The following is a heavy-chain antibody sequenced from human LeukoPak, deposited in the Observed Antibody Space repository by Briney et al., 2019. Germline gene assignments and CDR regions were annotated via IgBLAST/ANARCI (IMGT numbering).Heavy chain of an antibody. CDR1: GGSISSSSYY. J-gene: IGHJ3*02. D-gene: IGHD3-22*01. CDR2: IYYSGST. Sequence: SETLSLTCTVSGGSISSSSYYWGWIRQPPGKGLEWIGSIYYSGSTYYNPSLKSRVAISVDTSKNQFSLKLSSVTAADTAVYYCARQGAMIVPDAFDIWGQGTMVTVSS. V-gene: IGHV4-39*01. CDR3: ARQGAMIVPDAFDI.